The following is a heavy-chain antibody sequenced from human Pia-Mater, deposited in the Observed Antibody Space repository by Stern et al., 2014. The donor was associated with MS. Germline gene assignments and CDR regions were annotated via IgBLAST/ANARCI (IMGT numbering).Heavy chain of an antibody. CDR3: ARGAYCGGDCYWGWFDS. D-gene: IGHD2-21*02. CDR1: GGTFSDNA. CDR2: VIAIFGAA. Sequence: QMQLVQSGAEVKKPGSSVKVSCKVSGGTFSDNAFSWVRQAPGQGLEWMGGVIAIFGAADYAQNFQGRVTITADESTSTVYMEMSSLRSEDTAVYHCARGAYCGGDCYWGWFDSWGQGTLVTVSS. V-gene: IGHV1-69*01. J-gene: IGHJ5*01.